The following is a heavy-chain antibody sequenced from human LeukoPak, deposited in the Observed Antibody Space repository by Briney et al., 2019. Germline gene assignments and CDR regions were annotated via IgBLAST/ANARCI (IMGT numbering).Heavy chain of an antibody. V-gene: IGHV3-23*01. CDR2: ISGSGGST. Sequence: GGSLRLSCAASGFTFSSYAISWVRQAPGKGLEWVSAISGSGGSTYYADSVKGRFTISRDNSKNTLYLQMNSLGAEDTAVYYCAKGKATVTTWSAFYWGQGTLVTVSS. J-gene: IGHJ4*02. CDR1: GFTFSSYA. D-gene: IGHD4-17*01. CDR3: AKGKATVTTWSAFY.